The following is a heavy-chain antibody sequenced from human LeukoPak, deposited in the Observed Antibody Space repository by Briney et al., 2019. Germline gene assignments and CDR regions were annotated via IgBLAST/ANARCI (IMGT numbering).Heavy chain of an antibody. D-gene: IGHD3-22*01. Sequence: SETLSLTCTVPGGSISSYYWSWIRQPAGKGLEWIGRIYTSGSTNYNPSLKSRVTMSVDTSKNQFSLKLSSVTAADTAVYYCAREHYYDSSLWFDPWGQGTLVTVSS. CDR1: GGSISSYY. CDR2: IYTSGST. CDR3: AREHYYDSSLWFDP. V-gene: IGHV4-4*07. J-gene: IGHJ5*02.